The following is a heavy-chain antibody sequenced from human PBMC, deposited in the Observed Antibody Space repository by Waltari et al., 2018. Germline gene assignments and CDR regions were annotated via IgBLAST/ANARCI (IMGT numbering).Heavy chain of an antibody. D-gene: IGHD1-1*01. Sequence: EEQLVESGGGLVQPGDSLRLSCAASGFTFSSFWMKWVRQAPGKGPLGFSRISTDSSDTTAADPVKGLSTISRDNARNTLYLQMNRLRAEDTAVYFCARVSRRTYRSPVPGRHYYYGMDVWGQGTTVTVSS. J-gene: IGHJ6*02. CDR3: ARVSRRTYRSPVPGRHYYYGMDV. V-gene: IGHV3-74*03. CDR2: ISTDSSDT. CDR1: GFTFSSFW.